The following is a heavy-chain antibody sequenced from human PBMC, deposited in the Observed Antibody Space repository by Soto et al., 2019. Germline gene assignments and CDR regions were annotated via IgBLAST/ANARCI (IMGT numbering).Heavy chain of an antibody. V-gene: IGHV4-39*01. CDR3: AKAIVVVVAAPDAFDI. CDR1: GGSISSSSYY. CDR2: IYYSGST. D-gene: IGHD2-15*01. Sequence: SETLSITCTVSGGSISSSSYYWGWIRQPPGKGLEWIGSIYYSGSTYYNPSLKSRVTISVDTSKNQFSLKLSSVTAADTAVYYCAKAIVVVVAAPDAFDIWGQGTMVSVSS. J-gene: IGHJ3*02.